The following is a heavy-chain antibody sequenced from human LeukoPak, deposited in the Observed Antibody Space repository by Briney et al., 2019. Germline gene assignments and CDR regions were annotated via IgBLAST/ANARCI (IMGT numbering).Heavy chain of an antibody. CDR1: GGSISSYY. CDR3: ARDRPHCSSTSCYYYGMDV. Sequence: PSETLSLTCTVSGGSISSYYWSWIRQPPGKGLEWIGYIYYSGSTNYNPSPKSRVTISVDTSKNQFSLKLSSVTAADTAVYYCARDRPHCSSTSCYYYGMDVWGQGTTVTVSS. V-gene: IGHV4-59*01. D-gene: IGHD2-2*01. J-gene: IGHJ6*02. CDR2: IYYSGST.